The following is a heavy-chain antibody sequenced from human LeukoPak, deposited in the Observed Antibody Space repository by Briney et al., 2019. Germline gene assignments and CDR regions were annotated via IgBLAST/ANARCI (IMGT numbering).Heavy chain of an antibody. D-gene: IGHD3-16*02. CDR3: ARLYDSVGGSYLFFLPG. CDR2: IYHSGST. V-gene: IGHV4-38-2*02. CDR1: GYSISSGYC. J-gene: IGHJ4*02. Sequence: SETLSLTCTVSGYSISSGYCWGWIRQPPGKGLEWIGSIYHSGSTYYNPSLKSRVTISVDTSKNQFSLKLSSVTAADTAVYYCARLYDSVGGSYLFFLPGGGQETLVTFPS.